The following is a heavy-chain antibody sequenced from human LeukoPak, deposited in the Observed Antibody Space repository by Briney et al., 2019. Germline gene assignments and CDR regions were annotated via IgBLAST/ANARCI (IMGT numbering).Heavy chain of an antibody. Sequence: ASVKVSCKASGYSSTNYGISWVRQAPGQGLEWMGWIHIYRGNTNYAQKFRGRVTMTTDTSTSTVYMEVRGLRSDDTAVYYCARLYGSGSYRDYWGQGALVTVSS. CDR2: IHIYRGNT. CDR3: ARLYGSGSYRDY. CDR1: GYSSTNYG. J-gene: IGHJ4*02. V-gene: IGHV1-18*01. D-gene: IGHD3-10*01.